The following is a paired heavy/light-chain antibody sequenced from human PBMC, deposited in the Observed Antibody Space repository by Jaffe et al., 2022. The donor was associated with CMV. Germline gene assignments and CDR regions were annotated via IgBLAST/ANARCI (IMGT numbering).Light chain of an antibody. CDR3: QQYNNWPPLT. Sequence: EIVMTQSPATLSVSPGERATLSCRASQSVSSNLAWYQQKPGQAPRLLIYGASTRATGIPARFSGSGSGTEFTLTISSLQSEDFAVYYCQQYNNWPPLTFGQGTRLEIK. CDR1: QSVSSN. CDR2: GAS. V-gene: IGKV3-15*01. J-gene: IGKJ5*01.
Heavy chain of an antibody. Sequence: EVQLVESGGGLVQPGGSLRLSCAASGFTFSSYAMSWVRQAPGKGLEWVSAISGSGGSTYYADSVKGRFTISRDNSKNTLYLQMNSLRAEDTAVYYCAKSGGVGNYDFWSGYYVPNYWGQGTLVTVSS. CDR2: ISGSGGST. J-gene: IGHJ4*02. CDR1: GFTFSSYA. CDR3: AKSGGVGNYDFWSGYYVPNY. D-gene: IGHD3-3*01. V-gene: IGHV3-23*04.